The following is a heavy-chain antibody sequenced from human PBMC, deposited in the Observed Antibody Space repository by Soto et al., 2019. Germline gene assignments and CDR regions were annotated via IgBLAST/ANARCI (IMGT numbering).Heavy chain of an antibody. J-gene: IGHJ6*02. CDR3: ARGGYSSSQVENYGMDV. D-gene: IGHD6-13*01. V-gene: IGHV1-8*01. CDR1: GYTFTSYD. Sequence: GASVKVSCKASGYTFTSYDINWVRQATGQGLEWMGWMNPNSGNTGYAQKFQGRVTMTRNTSISTAYMELSSLRSEDTAVYYCARGGYSSSQVENYGMDVWGQGTTVTVSS. CDR2: MNPNSGNT.